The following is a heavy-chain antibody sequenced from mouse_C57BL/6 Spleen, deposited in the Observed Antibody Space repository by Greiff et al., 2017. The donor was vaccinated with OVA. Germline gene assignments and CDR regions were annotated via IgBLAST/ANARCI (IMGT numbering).Heavy chain of an antibody. J-gene: IGHJ3*01. D-gene: IGHD2-4*01. CDR2: ISYDGSN. CDR3: ARDNYDYDVRFAY. V-gene: IGHV3-6*01. Sequence: EVQLQESGPGLVKPSQSLSLTCSVTGYSITSGYYWNWIRHFPGNKLEWMGYISYDGSNNYNPSLKNRISITSDTSKNQFFLKLNSVTTEDTATYYCARDNYDYDVRFAYWGQGTLVTVSA. CDR1: GYSITSGYY.